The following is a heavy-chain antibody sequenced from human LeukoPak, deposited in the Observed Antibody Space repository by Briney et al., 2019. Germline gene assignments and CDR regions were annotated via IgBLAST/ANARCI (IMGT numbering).Heavy chain of an antibody. V-gene: IGHV4-34*01. J-gene: IGHJ5*02. Sequence: SETLSLTCAVYGGSFSGYYWSWIRQPPGKGLEWIGEINHSGSTNYNPPLKSRVTISVDTSKNQFSLKLSSVTAADTAVYYCARKIGYSYGYGFDPWGQGTLVTVSS. D-gene: IGHD5-18*01. CDR1: GGSFSGYY. CDR3: ARKIGYSYGYGFDP. CDR2: INHSGST.